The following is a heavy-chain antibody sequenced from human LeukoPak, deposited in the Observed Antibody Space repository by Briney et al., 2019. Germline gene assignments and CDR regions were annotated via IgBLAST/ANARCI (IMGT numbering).Heavy chain of an antibody. CDR1: GFTFDDYA. D-gene: IGHD5-18*01. J-gene: IGHJ4*02. CDR3: TKDSRGYNYGRYDY. Sequence: GGSLGPSCAASGFTFDDYAMRWVRQAPGKGLEWVSGISWNSGSRGYADSVKGRFTISRDNAKNSLYLQMNSLRAEDTALYYCTKDSRGYNYGRYDYWGQGTLVTVSS. CDR2: ISWNSGSR. V-gene: IGHV3-9*01.